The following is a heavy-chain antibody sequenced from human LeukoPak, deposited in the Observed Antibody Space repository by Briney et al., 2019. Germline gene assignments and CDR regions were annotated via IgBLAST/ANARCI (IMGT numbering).Heavy chain of an antibody. CDR3: ARTRTDSSSWPVSGY. Sequence: ASVKVSCKASGYTFTGYYMHWVRQAPGQGLEWMGWINPNSGGTNYAQKFQGRVTMTRDTSISTAYMELSRLRSDDTAVYYCARTRTDSSSWPVSGYWGQGTLVTVSS. D-gene: IGHD6-13*01. J-gene: IGHJ4*02. CDR1: GYTFTGYY. V-gene: IGHV1-2*02. CDR2: INPNSGGT.